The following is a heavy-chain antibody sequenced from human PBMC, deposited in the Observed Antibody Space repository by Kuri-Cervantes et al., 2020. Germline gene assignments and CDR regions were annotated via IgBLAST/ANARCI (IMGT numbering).Heavy chain of an antibody. J-gene: IGHJ4*02. CDR2: IYYSGST. V-gene: IGHV4-59*04. Sequence: SETLSLTCTVSGGSISSYYWSWIRQPPGKGLEWIGYIYYSGSTYYNPSLKSRVTISVDTSKNQFSLKLSSVTAADTAVYYCARAPRSWNQLLIPYSSGGDCYWDYWGQGTLVTVSS. CDR1: GGSISSYY. CDR3: ARAPRSWNQLLIPYSSGGDCYWDY. D-gene: IGHD2-21*02.